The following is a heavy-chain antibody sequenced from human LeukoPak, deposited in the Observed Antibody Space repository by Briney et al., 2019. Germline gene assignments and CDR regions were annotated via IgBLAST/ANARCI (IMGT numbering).Heavy chain of an antibody. CDR2: VHYTGST. Sequence: PETLSLTCTVSGASINGYYWTWIRQTPGKGLEWIGYVHYTGSTSYNPSLRGRVTMSIDTSKNQFSLNVNSVTAADTAVYYCAKVGYSGSFDYWGQGTLVTVSS. J-gene: IGHJ4*02. D-gene: IGHD3-22*01. V-gene: IGHV4-59*03. CDR1: GASINGYY. CDR3: AKVGYSGSFDY.